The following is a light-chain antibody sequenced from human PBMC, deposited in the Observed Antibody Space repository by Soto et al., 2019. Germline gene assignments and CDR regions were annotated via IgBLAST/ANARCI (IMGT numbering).Light chain of an antibody. Sequence: QSVLTQPASVSGSPGQSITISCTGTSSDVGRYNYVSWYQHLPGRAPKLIIYDVTNRPSGVSNRFSGSKSGNTASLTVPGLQADDEADYYCSSYAGSDVFVFGTGTKVTVL. CDR1: SSDVGRYNY. CDR3: SSYAGSDVFV. V-gene: IGLV2-14*03. J-gene: IGLJ1*01. CDR2: DVT.